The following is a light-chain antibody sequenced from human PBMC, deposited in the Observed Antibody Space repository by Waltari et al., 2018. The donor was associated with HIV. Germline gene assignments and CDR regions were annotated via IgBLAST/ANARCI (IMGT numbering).Light chain of an antibody. CDR2: GAS. CDR3: QQYGSSPFS. V-gene: IGKV3-20*01. Sequence: EIVLTQSPGTLSLSPGERATLSCRASQSVSNSYLAWYQQKPDQAPRLLIYGASSRATGIPDRFSGSGSGTDFTLTISRLKPEDFAVYYCQQYGSSPFSFAQGTKLQIK. CDR1: QSVSNSY. J-gene: IGKJ2*03.